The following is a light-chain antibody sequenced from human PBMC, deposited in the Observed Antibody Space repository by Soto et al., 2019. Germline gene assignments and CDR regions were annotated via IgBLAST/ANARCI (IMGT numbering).Light chain of an antibody. Sequence: EIGLTQSPATLSLSPGERATLSCRASQSVSSYLAWYQQKPGQAPRLLIYGASSRATGIPDRFSGSGSGAEFTLTFSSLQPDDFATYYCQQYNSFPLTFGGGTKVDIK. CDR2: GAS. J-gene: IGKJ4*01. V-gene: IGKV3D-15*01. CDR3: QQYNSFPLT. CDR1: QSVSSY.